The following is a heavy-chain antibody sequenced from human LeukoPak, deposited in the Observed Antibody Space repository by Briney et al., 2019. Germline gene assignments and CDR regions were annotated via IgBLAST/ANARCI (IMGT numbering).Heavy chain of an antibody. CDR1: GGSISSYY. CDR3: ARGGARITD. CDR2: IYYSGST. D-gene: IGHD5-12*01. V-gene: IGHV4-59*01. J-gene: IGHJ4*02. Sequence: SETLSLTCTVSGGSISSYYWSWIRQPPGKGLEWIGYIYYSGSTNYNPSLKSRVTISVDTSKNQFSLKLSSVTAADTAVYYCARGGARITDWGQGTLVTVSS.